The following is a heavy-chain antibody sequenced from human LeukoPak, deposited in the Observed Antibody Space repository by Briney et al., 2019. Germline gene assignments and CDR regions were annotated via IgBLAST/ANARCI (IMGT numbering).Heavy chain of an antibody. J-gene: IGHJ6*02. Sequence: NPSETLSLTCTVSGGSISSYYWSWIRQPPGKGLEWIGYIYYSGSTNYNPSLKSRVTISVDTSKNQFSLKLSSVTAADTAVYYCARDYRRSGWPPTISNYYYYGMDVWGQGTTVTVSS. D-gene: IGHD6-19*01. CDR3: ARDYRRSGWPPTISNYYYYGMDV. V-gene: IGHV4-59*01. CDR1: GGSISSYY. CDR2: IYYSGST.